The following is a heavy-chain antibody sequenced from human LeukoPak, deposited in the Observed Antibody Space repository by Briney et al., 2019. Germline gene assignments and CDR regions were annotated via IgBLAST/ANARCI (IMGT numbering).Heavy chain of an antibody. D-gene: IGHD2-21*02. CDR3: ARDDLAYCGGDCYPYFDP. CDR2: IWYDGSNK. V-gene: IGHV3-33*01. J-gene: IGHJ5*02. CDR1: GFTFSSYG. Sequence: QPGGSLRLSCAASGFTFSSYGMHWVRQAPGKGLEWVAVIWYDGSNKYYADSVKGRFTISRDNSKNTLYLQMNSLRAEDTAVYYCARDDLAYCGGDCYPYFDPWGQGTLVTVSS.